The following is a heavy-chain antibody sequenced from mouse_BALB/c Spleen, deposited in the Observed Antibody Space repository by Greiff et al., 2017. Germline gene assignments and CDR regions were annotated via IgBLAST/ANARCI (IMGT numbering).Heavy chain of an antibody. V-gene: IGHV7-3*02. J-gene: IGHJ4*01. CDR2: IRNKANGYTT. CDR1: GFTFTDYY. CDR3: ARDYVRMDY. Sequence: EVKVVESGGGLVQPGGSLRLSCATSGFTFTDYYMSWVRQPPGKALEWLGFIRNKANGYTTEYSASVKGRFTISRDNSQSILYLQMNTLRAEDSATCYCARDYVRMDYWGQGTSVTVSS.